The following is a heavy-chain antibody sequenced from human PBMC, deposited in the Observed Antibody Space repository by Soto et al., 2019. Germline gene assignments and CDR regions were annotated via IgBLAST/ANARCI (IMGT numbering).Heavy chain of an antibody. Sequence: SETLSLTCTVSGGSISSYYWSWIRQPPGKGLEWIGYIYYSGSTNYNPSLKSRVTISVDTSKNQFSLKLSSVTAADTAVYYCARVRNVVVVDDNWFDPWGQGTLVTVSS. D-gene: IGHD2-15*01. V-gene: IGHV4-59*01. CDR2: IYYSGST. CDR1: GGSISSYY. CDR3: ARVRNVVVVDDNWFDP. J-gene: IGHJ5*02.